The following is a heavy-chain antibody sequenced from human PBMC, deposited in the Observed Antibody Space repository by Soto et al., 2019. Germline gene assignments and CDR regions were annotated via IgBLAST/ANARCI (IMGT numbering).Heavy chain of an antibody. D-gene: IGHD2-15*01. V-gene: IGHV1-69*02. J-gene: IGHJ5*02. CDR1: GGTFSSYT. CDR2: IIPILGIA. CDR3: AVYYLGYYSGGSGYWFDP. Sequence: SVKVSWKAAGGTFSSYTISWGRQAPGQGLEWMGRIIPILGIANYAQKFQGRVTITADKSTSTAYMELSSLRSEDTAVYYCAVYYLGYYSGGSGYWFDPWGQGTLVTVSS.